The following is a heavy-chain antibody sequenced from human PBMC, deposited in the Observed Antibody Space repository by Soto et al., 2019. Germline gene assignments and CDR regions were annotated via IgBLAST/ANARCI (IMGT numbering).Heavy chain of an antibody. D-gene: IGHD3-10*01. Sequence: QVQLVESGGGLVKPGGSLRLSCAASGFTFSDYYMSWIRQAPGKGLEWVSYISSSGSTIYYADSVKGRFTISRANAKNSLYLQMNSLRAEATAVYYCATLLWFGELSGYYYGMDVWGQGTTVTVSS. CDR1: GFTFSDYY. CDR3: ATLLWFGELSGYYYGMDV. V-gene: IGHV3-11*01. J-gene: IGHJ6*02. CDR2: ISSSGSTI.